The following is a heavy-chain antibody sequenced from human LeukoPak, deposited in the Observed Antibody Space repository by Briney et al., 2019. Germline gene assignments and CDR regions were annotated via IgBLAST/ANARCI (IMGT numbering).Heavy chain of an antibody. J-gene: IGHJ3*02. D-gene: IGHD4-23*01. CDR3: ARGLRVTRGHAFDI. CDR2: MNPNSGNT. V-gene: IGHV1-8*01. Sequence: ASVKVSCKASGYTFTSYDINWVRQATGQGLEWMGWMNPNSGNTGYAQKFQGRVTMTRNTSISTAYMELSSLRSEDTAVYYCARGLRVTRGHAFDIWGKGTMVTVSS. CDR1: GYTFTSYD.